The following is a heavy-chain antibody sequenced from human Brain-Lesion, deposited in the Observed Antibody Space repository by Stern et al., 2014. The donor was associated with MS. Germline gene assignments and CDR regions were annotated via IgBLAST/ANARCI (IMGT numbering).Heavy chain of an antibody. D-gene: IGHD1-14*01. CDR1: GGSISSSNL. V-gene: IGHV4-4*02. J-gene: IGHJ3*02. Sequence: QVQLMQSGPGLVKPSGTLSLTCAVSGGSISSSNLWSWVRQSPGKGLEWIGEIYHSGGTKYSPSFESRVIISVDKSKNQFSLKLSYVTAADTAVYYCARELPDLNAFDIWGQGTMVTVSS. CDR3: ARELPDLNAFDI. CDR2: IYHSGGT.